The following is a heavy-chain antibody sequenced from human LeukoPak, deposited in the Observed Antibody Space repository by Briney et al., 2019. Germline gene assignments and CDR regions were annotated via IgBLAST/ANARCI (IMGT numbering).Heavy chain of an antibody. CDR3: ASLIRNFWSGYFDY. CDR2: IKQDGSEK. V-gene: IGHV3-7*01. J-gene: IGHJ4*02. CDR1: GPMFNWFW. Sequence: GGSLRLSCAASGPMFNWFWMSWVRQAPGKGLEWVANIKQDGSEKYYVDSVKGRFTISRDNAKNSLYLQMNSLRAEDTAVYYCASLIRNFWSGYFDYWGQGTLVTVSS. D-gene: IGHD3-3*01.